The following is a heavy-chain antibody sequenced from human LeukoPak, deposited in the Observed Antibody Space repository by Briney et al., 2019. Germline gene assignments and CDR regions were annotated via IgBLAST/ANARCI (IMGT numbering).Heavy chain of an antibody. CDR3: ARDAGHQLSRRNYYAMDV. Sequence: PSETLSLTCTVSGYSISSGYYWGWVRQPPGKGLGWIGSMYYRGSTYYNPSLKSRVTISVDTSKNQFSLKLSSVTAADTAVYYCARDAGHQLSRRNYYAMDVWGQGTTVTVSS. J-gene: IGHJ6*02. CDR1: GYSISSGYY. D-gene: IGHD1-1*01. CDR2: MYYRGST. V-gene: IGHV4-38-2*02.